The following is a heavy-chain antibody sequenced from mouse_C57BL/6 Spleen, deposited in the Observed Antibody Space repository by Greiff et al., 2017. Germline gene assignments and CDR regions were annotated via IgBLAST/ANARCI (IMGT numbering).Heavy chain of an antibody. Sequence: VQLQQSGPELVKPGASVKISCKASGYTFTDYYMNWVKQSHGKSLEWIGDINPNNGGTSYNQKFKGKATLTVDKSSSTAYTEIRSLTSEDAAVYYCARWTGTGAMAYWGQGTLVTVSS. CDR1: GYTFTDYY. CDR2: INPNNGGT. D-gene: IGHD4-1*01. V-gene: IGHV1-26*01. CDR3: ARWTGTGAMAY. J-gene: IGHJ4*01.